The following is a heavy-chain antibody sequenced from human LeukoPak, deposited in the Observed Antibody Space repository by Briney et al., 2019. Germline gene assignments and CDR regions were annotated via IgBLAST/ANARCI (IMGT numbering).Heavy chain of an antibody. J-gene: IGHJ3*02. CDR2: IYYSGST. V-gene: IGHV4-39*01. CDR3: ARRSPGVGPHAFDI. D-gene: IGHD2-15*01. Sequence: GSLRLSCAASGFTSSRYSMNWVRQPPGKGLEWIGSIYYSGSTYYNPSLKSRVTISVDTSKNQFSLKLSSVTAADTAVYYCARRSPGVGPHAFDIWGQGTMVTVS. CDR1: GFTSSRYSMN.